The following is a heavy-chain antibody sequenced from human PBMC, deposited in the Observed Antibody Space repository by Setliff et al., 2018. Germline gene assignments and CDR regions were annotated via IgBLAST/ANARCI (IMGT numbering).Heavy chain of an antibody. J-gene: IGHJ4*02. CDR3: ARLTPETDFDY. V-gene: IGHV5-51*01. CDR1: GYTFTNYW. D-gene: IGHD2-15*01. CDR2: IYPGDSET. Sequence: PGESLKISCQASGYTFTNYWIGWVRQMPGKGLEWMGAIYPGDSETRHSPSFQGQVTISADKSISTVYLQWSSLKASDTAIYYCARLTPETDFDYWGPGTLVTVSS.